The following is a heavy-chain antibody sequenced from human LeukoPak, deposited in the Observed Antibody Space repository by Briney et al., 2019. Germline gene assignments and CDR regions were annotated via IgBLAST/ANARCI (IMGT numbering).Heavy chain of an antibody. Sequence: GSLRLSCAASGFTFSSYEMNWVRQAPGKGLEWVSYISSSGSTIYYADSVKGRFTISRDNAKNSLYLQMNSLRAEDTAVYYCTRELDREAAATVVGDYWGQGTLVTVPS. CDR3: TRELDREAAATVVGDY. J-gene: IGHJ4*02. V-gene: IGHV3-48*03. D-gene: IGHD4-23*01. CDR2: ISSSGSTI. CDR1: GFTFSSYE.